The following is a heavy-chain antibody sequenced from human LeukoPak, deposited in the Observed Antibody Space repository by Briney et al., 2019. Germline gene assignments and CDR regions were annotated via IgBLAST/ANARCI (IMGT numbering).Heavy chain of an antibody. CDR3: ARDSDSGYGPFAS. CDR1: GFTFSSYA. D-gene: IGHD5-12*01. Sequence: GGSLRLSCAASGFTFSSYAMSWVRQAPGKGLEWVSAISGSGGSTYYADSVKGRFTISRDNSKTAVYLHMNSLRAEDTAVYYCARDSDSGYGPFASWGQGTLVTVSS. CDR2: ISGSGGST. V-gene: IGHV3-23*01. J-gene: IGHJ4*02.